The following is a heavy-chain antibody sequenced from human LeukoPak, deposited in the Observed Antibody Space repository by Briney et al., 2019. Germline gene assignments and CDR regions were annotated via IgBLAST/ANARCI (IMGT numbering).Heavy chain of an antibody. Sequence: GGSLRLSCTASRLTFSTYEMSWVRQAPGKGLEWLSYISSSGNAIFYSDSVKGRFTNSRDNAKNSVYLQMNSLRAEDTALYYCARGSGSSWYFYFDYWGQGTLVTVSS. CDR1: RLTFSTYE. CDR3: ARGSGSSWYFYFDY. J-gene: IGHJ4*02. D-gene: IGHD6-13*01. V-gene: IGHV3-48*03. CDR2: ISSSGNAI.